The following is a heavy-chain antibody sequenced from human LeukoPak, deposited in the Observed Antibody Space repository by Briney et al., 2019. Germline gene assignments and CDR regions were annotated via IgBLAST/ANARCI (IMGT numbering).Heavy chain of an antibody. V-gene: IGHV4-61*02. D-gene: IGHD3-10*01. CDR1: GASTNTGSFF. Sequence: SETLSLTCTVSGASTNTGSFFWTWVRQPAGKRLEWIGRIYTTGSTNYNPSLKSRVNILLDKSKNQFSLKLSSVTAADTAVYYCARVGGSGSYFRVSNWFDPWGQGTLVTVSS. CDR2: IYTTGST. J-gene: IGHJ5*02. CDR3: ARVGGSGSYFRVSNWFDP.